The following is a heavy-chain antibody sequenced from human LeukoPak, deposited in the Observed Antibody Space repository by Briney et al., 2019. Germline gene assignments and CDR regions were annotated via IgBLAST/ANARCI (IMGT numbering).Heavy chain of an antibody. Sequence: GASVKVSCKASGGTFSSYAISWVRQAPGQGLEWMGRIIPILGIANYAQKFQGRVTMTRNTSKSTAYMELSSLRSEDTAVYYCARGAFRGKEYFQHWGQGTLVTVSS. CDR3: ARGAFRGKEYFQH. J-gene: IGHJ1*01. CDR1: GGTFSSYA. CDR2: IIPILGIA. V-gene: IGHV1-69*04. D-gene: IGHD3-10*01.